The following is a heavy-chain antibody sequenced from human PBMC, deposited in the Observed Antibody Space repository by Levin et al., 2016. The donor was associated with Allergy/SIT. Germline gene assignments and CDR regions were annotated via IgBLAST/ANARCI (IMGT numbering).Heavy chain of an antibody. Sequence: SETLSLTCAVYGGSFSGYYWSWIRQPPGKGLEWIGEIYHSGSTNYNPSLKSRVTISVDKSKNQFSLKLSSVTAADTAVYYCARIPITMVRGGFDYWGQGTLVTVSS. J-gene: IGHJ4*02. CDR3: ARIPITMVRGGFDY. V-gene: IGHV4-34*01. CDR2: IYHSGST. CDR1: GGSFSGYY. D-gene: IGHD3-10*01.